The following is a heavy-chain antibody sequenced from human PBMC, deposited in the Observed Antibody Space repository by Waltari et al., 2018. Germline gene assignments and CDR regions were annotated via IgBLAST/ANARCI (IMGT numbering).Heavy chain of an antibody. Sequence: EVQLLESGGGLVQPGGSLRLSCAASGFTFSSYDMSWVRQAPGKGLEWVSVIGSSGRNTYYAESVKGRFTISRDDSKNTLYLQMNSLRAEDTAVYYCAKGPAARTNWFDPWGQGTLVTVSS. CDR2: IGSSGRNT. D-gene: IGHD2-2*01. CDR3: AKGPAARTNWFDP. V-gene: IGHV3-23*01. J-gene: IGHJ5*02. CDR1: GFTFSSYD.